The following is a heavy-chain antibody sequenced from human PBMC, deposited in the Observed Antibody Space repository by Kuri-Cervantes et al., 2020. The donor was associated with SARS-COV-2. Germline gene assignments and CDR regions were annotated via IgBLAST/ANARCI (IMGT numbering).Heavy chain of an antibody. J-gene: IGHJ5*02. CDR2: ISYDGSNK. Sequence: GESLKISCAASGFTFSSYWMSWVRQAPGKGLEWAAVISYDGSNKYYADSVMGRFTISRDNSKNTLYLQMNSLRAEDTAVYYCARELRELPNWFDPWGQGTLVTVSS. CDR1: GFTFSSYW. D-gene: IGHD1-26*01. CDR3: ARELRELPNWFDP. V-gene: IGHV3-30-3*01.